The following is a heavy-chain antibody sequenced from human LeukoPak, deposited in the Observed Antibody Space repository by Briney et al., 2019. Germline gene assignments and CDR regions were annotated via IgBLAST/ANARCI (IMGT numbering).Heavy chain of an antibody. V-gene: IGHV4-61*02. CDR1: GDSISSGDYY. CDR3: ARLGLVGAS. J-gene: IGHJ4*02. Sequence: SQTLSLTCTVSGDSISSGDYYWSWIRQPAGKGLEWIGRISSSGSTNYNPSLKSRVTISVDTSKNQFSLKLSSVTAADTAVYYCARLGLVGASWGQGTLVTVSS. CDR2: ISSSGST. D-gene: IGHD1-26*01.